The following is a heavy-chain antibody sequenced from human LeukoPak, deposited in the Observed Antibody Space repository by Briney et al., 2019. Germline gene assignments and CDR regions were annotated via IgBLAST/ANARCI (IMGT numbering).Heavy chain of an antibody. Sequence: TGGSLRLSCAASGFTFSSYAMHWVRQAPGKGLEWVAVISYDGSNKYYADSVKGRFTISRDNSKNTLYLQMSSLRAEDTAVYYCVKDTSSWYPEYFQHWGQGTLVTVSS. CDR2: ISYDGSNK. V-gene: IGHV3-30-3*01. CDR3: VKDTSSWYPEYFQH. CDR1: GFTFSSYA. D-gene: IGHD6-13*01. J-gene: IGHJ1*01.